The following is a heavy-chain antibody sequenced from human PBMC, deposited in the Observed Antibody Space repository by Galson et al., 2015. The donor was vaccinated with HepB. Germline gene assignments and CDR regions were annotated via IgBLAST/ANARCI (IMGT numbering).Heavy chain of an antibody. D-gene: IGHD2-21*02. CDR2: INHSGST. V-gene: IGHV4-34*01. J-gene: IGHJ3*02. CDR1: GGSFSGYY. Sequence: ETLSLTCAVYGGSFSGYYWSWIRPPPGKGLEWIGEINHSGSTNYNPSLKSRVTISVDTSKNQFSLKLSSVTAADTAVYYCARGRDCGGDCGDAFDIWGQGTMVTVSS. CDR3: ARGRDCGGDCGDAFDI.